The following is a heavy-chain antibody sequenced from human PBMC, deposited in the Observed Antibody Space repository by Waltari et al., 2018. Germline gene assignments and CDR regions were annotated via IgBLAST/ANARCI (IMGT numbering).Heavy chain of an antibody. CDR2: IYHSGST. J-gene: IGHJ4*02. CDR3: AQIEYSSSRGGA. D-gene: IGHD6-6*01. Sequence: QLQLQESGSGLVKPSQTLSLTCAVSGGSISSGGYSWSWIRQPPGKGLEWIGYIYHSGSTYYNPSLKIRVTISVDRSKNQFSLKLSSVTAADTAVYYCAQIEYSSSRGGAWGQGTLVTVSS. CDR1: GGSISSGGYS. V-gene: IGHV4-30-2*01.